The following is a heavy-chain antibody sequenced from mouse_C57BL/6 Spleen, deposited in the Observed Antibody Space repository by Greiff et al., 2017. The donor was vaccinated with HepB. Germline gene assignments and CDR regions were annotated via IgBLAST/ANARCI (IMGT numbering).Heavy chain of an antibody. V-gene: IGHV1-82*01. D-gene: IGHD1-2*01. CDR1: GYAFSSSW. J-gene: IGHJ2*01. Sequence: VQLQQSGPELVKPGASVKISCKASGYAFSSSWMNWVKQRPGKGLVWIGRIYPGDGDTNYNGKFKGKATLTADKSSSTTYMQLSSLTSEDSAVYFCARQGFYDVFYYGCRGQGTTLSVAS. CDR2: IYPGDGDT. CDR3: ARQGFYDVFYYGC.